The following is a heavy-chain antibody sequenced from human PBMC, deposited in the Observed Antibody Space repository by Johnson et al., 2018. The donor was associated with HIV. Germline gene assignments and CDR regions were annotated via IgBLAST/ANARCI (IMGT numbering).Heavy chain of an antibody. CDR1: GGTGRSYA. D-gene: IGHD3-9*01. J-gene: IGHJ3*02. Sequence: GKRGEEGGGGGEEGRGRRRGGEEGGGTGRSYAMHWVRQAPGKGLEWVAVISYDGSNKYYADSVKGRFTISRDNSKNSLYLQMHSLRAEDTAVYYCARDGPVDWVAAFDIWGQGTLVTVSS. V-gene: IGHV3-30*04. CDR2: ISYDGSNK. CDR3: ARDGPVDWVAAFDI.